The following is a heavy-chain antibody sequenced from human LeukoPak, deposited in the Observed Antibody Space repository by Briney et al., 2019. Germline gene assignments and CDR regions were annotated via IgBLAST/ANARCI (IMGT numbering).Heavy chain of an antibody. J-gene: IGHJ6*02. CDR3: AKRSRRLTIVRGVPREDV. V-gene: IGHV3-23*01. Sequence: GGSLRLSCAASGFTFSSYAMNWVRQAPGKGLEWVSAISGDGGSTYYIDSVKGRFTISRDNSKNTVYLEMSSLRAEDTAVYYCAKRSRRLTIVRGVPREDVWGQGTTVTISS. CDR2: ISGDGGST. D-gene: IGHD3-10*01. CDR1: GFTFSSYA.